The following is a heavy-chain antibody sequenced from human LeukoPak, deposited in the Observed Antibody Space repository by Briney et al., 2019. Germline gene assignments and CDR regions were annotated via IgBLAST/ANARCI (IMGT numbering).Heavy chain of an antibody. J-gene: IGHJ5*02. CDR1: GYSISSGTYY. V-gene: IGHV4-61*02. D-gene: IGHD6-6*01. CDR2: IYNSVST. Sequence: SETLSLTCTVSGYSISSGTYYWSWIRQPAGKGLEWIGRIYNSVSTNYNPSLKSRVTISLDTSKKQFSLKLSSVTAADTAVYYCAREEAGIAARPGFAVDWFDPWGQGTLVTVSS. CDR3: AREEAGIAARPGFAVDWFDP.